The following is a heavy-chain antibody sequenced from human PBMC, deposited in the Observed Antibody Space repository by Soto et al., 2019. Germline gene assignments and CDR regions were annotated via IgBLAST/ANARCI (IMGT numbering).Heavy chain of an antibody. V-gene: IGHV1-69*12. Sequence: QVQLVQSGAEVKKPGSSVKVSCKASGGTFSSYAISWVRQAPGQGLEWMGGIIPIFGTANYAQKFQGRVTITADESTSTAYMELSSLRSEDTAVYYCARDPRRKQQGNRVYYGMDVWGQGTTVTVSS. D-gene: IGHD6-13*01. CDR3: ARDPRRKQQGNRVYYGMDV. CDR2: IIPIFGTA. CDR1: GGTFSSYA. J-gene: IGHJ6*02.